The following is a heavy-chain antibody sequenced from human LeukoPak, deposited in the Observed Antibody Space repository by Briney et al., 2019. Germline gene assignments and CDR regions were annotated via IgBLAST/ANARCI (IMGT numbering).Heavy chain of an antibody. D-gene: IGHD2-2*01. CDR3: ARDSGYCSSTSCYAFDI. V-gene: IGHV1-18*01. CDR2: ISAYNGNT. Sequence: ASVKVSFKASGYTFTSYGISWVRQAPGQGLEWMGWISAYNGNTNYAQKLQGRVTMTTDTSTSTAYMELRSLRSDDTAVYYCARDSGYCSSTSCYAFDIWGQGTMVAVSS. CDR1: GYTFTSYG. J-gene: IGHJ3*02.